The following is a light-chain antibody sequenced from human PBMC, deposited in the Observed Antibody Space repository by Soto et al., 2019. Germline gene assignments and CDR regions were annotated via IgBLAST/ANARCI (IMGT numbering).Light chain of an antibody. J-gene: IGKJ3*01. CDR3: QQVDSYPRT. V-gene: IGKV1-9*01. CDR1: QAIGSY. Sequence: IQLTQSPSSLSASVGDTVTITCRASQAIGSYFAWYQQRPGTAPKLLIYIASTLHSGVPSRFSGSGSGTDFTLTISSLQPEDFVTYYCQQVDSYPRTFGPGTTVEI. CDR2: IAS.